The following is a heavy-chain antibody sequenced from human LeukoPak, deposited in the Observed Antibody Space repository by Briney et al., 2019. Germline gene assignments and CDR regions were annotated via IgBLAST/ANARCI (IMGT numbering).Heavy chain of an antibody. D-gene: IGHD5-18*01. CDR1: GGPFSGYY. CDR3: ARGATRYGYSN. CDR2: INHSGST. V-gene: IGHV4-34*01. J-gene: IGHJ4*02. Sequence: SETLSLTCAVYGGPFSGYYWSWIRQPPGKGLEWIGEINHSGSTNYNPSLKSRVTISVDTSKNQFSLKLSSVTAADTAVYYCARGATRYGYSNWGQGTLVTVSS.